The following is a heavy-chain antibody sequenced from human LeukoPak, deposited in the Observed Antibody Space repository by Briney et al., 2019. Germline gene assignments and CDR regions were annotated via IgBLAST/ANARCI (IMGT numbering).Heavy chain of an antibody. D-gene: IGHD3-10*01. CDR2: IGAYNGNT. CDR1: GYTFTGFA. J-gene: IGHJ6*02. Sequence: ASVKVSCKASGYTFTGFAISWVRQAPGQGLEWMGWIGAYNGNTNYAQNLQGRVTMTTDTSTTTAYMELRSLRSDDTAVYYCARAHYYTSGSYYSGYYYGMDVWGQGTTVTVSS. V-gene: IGHV1-18*01. CDR3: ARAHYYTSGSYYSGYYYGMDV.